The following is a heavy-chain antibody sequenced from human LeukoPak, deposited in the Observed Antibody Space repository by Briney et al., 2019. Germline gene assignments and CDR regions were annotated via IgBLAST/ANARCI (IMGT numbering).Heavy chain of an antibody. Sequence: ASVKVSCKASGYTFTSYDINWVRQATGQGLEWMGWMNPNSGNTGYAQKFQGRVTMTRNTSISTAYMELSSLRSEDTAVYYCARGKHYDSSGYYYVAYGMDVWGQGTTVTVSS. CDR2: MNPNSGNT. D-gene: IGHD3-22*01. V-gene: IGHV1-8*01. CDR1: GYTFTSYD. J-gene: IGHJ6*02. CDR3: ARGKHYDSSGYYYVAYGMDV.